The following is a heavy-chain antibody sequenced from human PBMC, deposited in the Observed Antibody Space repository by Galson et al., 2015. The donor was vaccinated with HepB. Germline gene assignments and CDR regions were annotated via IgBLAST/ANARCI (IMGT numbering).Heavy chain of an antibody. V-gene: IGHV1-69*06. D-gene: IGHD3-16*01. CDR3: ARAPFRDSGGPRGAHYYYYYGMDV. CDR1: GGTFSSYA. J-gene: IGHJ6*02. CDR2: IIPIFGTA. Sequence: SVKVSCKASGGTFSSYAISWVRQAPGQGLEWMGGIIPIFGTANYAQKFQGRVTITADKSTSTAYMELSSLRSEDTAVYYCARAPFRDSGGPRGAHYYYYYGMDVWGQGTTVTVSS.